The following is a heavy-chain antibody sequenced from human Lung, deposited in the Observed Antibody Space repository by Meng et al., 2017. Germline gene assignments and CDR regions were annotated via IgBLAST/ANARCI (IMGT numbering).Heavy chain of an antibody. V-gene: IGHV3-11*04. CDR3: ARGGWYSSSSRVDY. J-gene: IGHJ4*02. D-gene: IGHD6-13*01. CDR1: GFTFSDYY. CDR2: ISTSGSTR. Sequence: QVQLVESGRGLVKPGGSLRLSCAASGFTFSDYYMNWIRQAPGRGLEFISTSGSTRYYADSVKGRFTISRDNSKNTLYLQMNSLRAEDTAVYYCARGGWYSSSSRVDYWGQGTLVTVSS.